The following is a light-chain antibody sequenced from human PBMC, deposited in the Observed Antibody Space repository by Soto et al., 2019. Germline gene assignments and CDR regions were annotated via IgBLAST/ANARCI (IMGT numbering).Light chain of an antibody. CDR3: QSYDSRLSDDG. J-gene: IGLJ1*01. Sequence: QSVLTQPPSVSGAPGQRVTLSCTGSNSNIGAGYDVHWYLQLPGTAPKLLVYTNNNRPSGVPDRFSGSKSGTSASLASTGLQAEDEADYYCQSYDSRLSDDGVGTGTKRTVL. CDR1: NSNIGAGYD. V-gene: IGLV1-40*01. CDR2: TNN.